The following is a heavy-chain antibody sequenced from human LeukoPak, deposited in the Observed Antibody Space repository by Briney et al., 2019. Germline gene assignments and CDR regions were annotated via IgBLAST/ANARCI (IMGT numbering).Heavy chain of an antibody. D-gene: IGHD4-17*01. CDR3: ASTYGDYLWGYFDY. CDR1: GGTFSSYA. CDR2: IIPIFGTA. V-gene: IGHV1-69*13. Sequence: GASVKVSCKASGGTFSSYAISWVRQAPGQGLDWMGGIIPIFGTANYAQKFQGRVTITADESTSTADMELSSLRSEDTAVYYCASTYGDYLWGYFDYWGQGTLVTVSS. J-gene: IGHJ4*02.